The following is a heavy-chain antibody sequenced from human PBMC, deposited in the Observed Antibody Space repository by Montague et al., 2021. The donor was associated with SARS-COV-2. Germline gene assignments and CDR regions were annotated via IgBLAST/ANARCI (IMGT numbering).Heavy chain of an antibody. J-gene: IGHJ6*02. D-gene: IGHD3-10*01. CDR3: AKEYSAPRWFGEYNRYGMDV. Sequence: SLRLSCAASGFTFSSYDMHWVRQAPGKGLEWVAGIWYDGSNQYYGDSVKGRFTISRDNSKNTLYLQMNSLRAEDTAVYYCAKEYSAPRWFGEYNRYGMDVWGQGTTVTVSS. CDR1: GFTFSSYD. CDR2: IWYDGSNQ. V-gene: IGHV3-33*06.